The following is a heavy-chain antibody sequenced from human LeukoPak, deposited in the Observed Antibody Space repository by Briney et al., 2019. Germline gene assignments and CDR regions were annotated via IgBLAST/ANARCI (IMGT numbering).Heavy chain of an antibody. Sequence: ASVKVTCKASGYTFTSYGISWVRQAPGQGREWMGWSSAYNGNTNYAQKLQGRVTMTTDTSTSTAYMELRSLRSDDTAVYYCARGSVVVPAAAFDPWGQGTLVTVSS. V-gene: IGHV1-18*01. D-gene: IGHD2-2*01. J-gene: IGHJ5*02. CDR2: SSAYNGNT. CDR3: ARGSVVVPAAAFDP. CDR1: GYTFTSYG.